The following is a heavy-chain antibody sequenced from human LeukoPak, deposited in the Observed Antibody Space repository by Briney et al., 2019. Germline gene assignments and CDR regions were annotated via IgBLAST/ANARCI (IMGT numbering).Heavy chain of an antibody. D-gene: IGHD1-14*01. CDR1: GFTSSSYS. J-gene: IGHJ4*02. Sequence: NPGGSLRLSCAASGFTSSSYSMNWVRQAPGKGLEWVSSISSSSSYIYYADSVKGRFTISRDNSKNSLYLQMNSLRAEDTAVYYCARDHQPLRNVAAHDYWGQGTLVTVSS. V-gene: IGHV3-21*01. CDR2: ISSSSSYI. CDR3: ARDHQPLRNVAAHDY.